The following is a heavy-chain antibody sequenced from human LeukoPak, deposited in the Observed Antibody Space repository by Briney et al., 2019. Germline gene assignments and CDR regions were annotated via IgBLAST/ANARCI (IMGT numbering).Heavy chain of an antibody. J-gene: IGHJ3*02. Sequence: RGESLKISRQGSGYSFTSYWIGWVRQMPGKGLEWMGIIYPAASDTRYSPSSQGQITISADKSISTAYLQWSSLKASDTAMYSCAWVSYDASANYPPPIWGPGTMVTVSS. CDR2: IYPAASDT. CDR1: GYSFTSYW. D-gene: IGHD3-22*01. CDR3: AWVSYDASANYPPPI. V-gene: IGHV5-51*01.